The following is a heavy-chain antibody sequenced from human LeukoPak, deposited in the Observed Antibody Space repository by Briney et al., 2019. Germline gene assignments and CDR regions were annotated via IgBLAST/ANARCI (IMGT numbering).Heavy chain of an antibody. Sequence: AASVKVSCKASGYTFTSYYMHWVRQAPGQGLEWMGIINPSGGSTSYAQKFQGRVTMTRDTSTSTVYMELSSLRSEDTAVYYCARRHHYDSSGYYLYYFDYWGQGTLVTVSS. CDR1: GYTFTSYY. V-gene: IGHV1-46*01. D-gene: IGHD3-22*01. J-gene: IGHJ4*02. CDR3: ARRHHYDSSGYYLYYFDY. CDR2: INPSGGST.